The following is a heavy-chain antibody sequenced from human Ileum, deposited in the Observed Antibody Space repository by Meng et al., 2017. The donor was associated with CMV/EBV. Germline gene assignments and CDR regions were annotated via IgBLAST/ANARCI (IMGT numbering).Heavy chain of an antibody. CDR1: GYTFTSNN. V-gene: IGHV7-4-1*02. CDR2: IDTNTGNP. CDR3: ARDGLSGRYFDY. J-gene: IGHJ4*02. Sequence: SCKPSGYTFTSNNIIWVRQAPGQGPEWMGWIDTNTGNPTHAQGFTGRFVFSLDTSVKTAYLQISSLKAEDTAVYYCARDGLSGRYFDYWGQGTLVTVSS. D-gene: IGHD1-26*01.